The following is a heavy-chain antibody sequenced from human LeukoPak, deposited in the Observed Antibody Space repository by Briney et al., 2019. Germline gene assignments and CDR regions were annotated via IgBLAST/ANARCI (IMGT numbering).Heavy chain of an antibody. V-gene: IGHV4-4*07. CDR2: LYTNGSP. J-gene: IGHJ4*02. D-gene: IGHD5-12*01. CDR3: ARDSGYDLT. Sequence: SETLSLTCTVSGDSINSYYWSWIRQPAGKGLEWIGRLYTNGSPNYNPSLKSRVTVSVDTSKNQFSLNLRSVTAADTAVYYCARDSGYDLTWGQGTLVTVSS. CDR1: GDSINSYY.